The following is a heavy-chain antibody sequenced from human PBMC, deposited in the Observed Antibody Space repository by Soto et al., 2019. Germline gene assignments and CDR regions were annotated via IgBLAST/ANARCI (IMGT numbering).Heavy chain of an antibody. J-gene: IGHJ5*02. Sequence: SETLSLTCTVSGGSISSYYWSWIRQPPGKGLEWIGYIYYSGSTNYNPSLKSRVTISVDTSKNQFSLKLSSVTAADTAVYYCAFFSWREAKRNWFYPWGQRTLVTVSS. CDR3: AFFSWREAKRNWFYP. V-gene: IGHV4-59*01. CDR1: GGSISSYY. D-gene: IGHD3-3*01. CDR2: IYYSGST.